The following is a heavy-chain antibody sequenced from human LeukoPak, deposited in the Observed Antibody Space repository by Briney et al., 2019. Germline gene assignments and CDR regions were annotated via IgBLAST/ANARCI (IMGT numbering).Heavy chain of an antibody. V-gene: IGHV4-4*07. D-gene: IGHD6-13*01. CDR2: LYTSGNT. CDR3: ARDLASSSWYGFYYYYMDV. Sequence: PSETLSLTRTVSGGSISSDYWSWLRQPAGKGLEWIGRLYTSGNTKYNPSLKSRVTISVDTSKNQFSLRLNSVSAADTAVYYCARDLASSSWYGFYYYYMDVWGKGTTVTISS. CDR1: GGSISSDY. J-gene: IGHJ6*03.